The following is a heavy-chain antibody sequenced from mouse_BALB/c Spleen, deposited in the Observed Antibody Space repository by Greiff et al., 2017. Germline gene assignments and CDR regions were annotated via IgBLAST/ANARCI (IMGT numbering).Heavy chain of an antibody. D-gene: IGHD1-1*01. V-gene: IGHV1-69*02. CDR3: TRSLITTVVNYFDY. CDR1: GYTFTSYW. J-gene: IGHJ2*01. Sequence: VQLQQPGAELVRPGASVKLSCKASGYTFTSYWINWVKQRPGQGLEWIGNIYPSDSYTNYNQKFKDKATLTVDKSSSTAYMQLSSPTSEDSAVYYCTRSLITTVVNYFDYWGQGTTLTVSA. CDR2: IYPSDSYT.